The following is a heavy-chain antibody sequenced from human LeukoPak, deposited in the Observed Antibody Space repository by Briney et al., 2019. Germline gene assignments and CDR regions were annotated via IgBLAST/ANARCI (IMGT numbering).Heavy chain of an antibody. CDR1: GFTFSSYG. D-gene: IGHD6-13*01. CDR2: IRYDGSNK. J-gene: IGHJ4*02. CDR3: AKDQGSSWYLGYFDY. Sequence: GRSLRLSCAASGFTFSSYGMHWVRQAPGKGLEWVAFIRYDGSNKYYADSVKGRFTISRDNSKNTLYLQMNSLRAEDTAVYYCAKDQGSSWYLGYFDYWGQGTLVTVSS. V-gene: IGHV3-30*02.